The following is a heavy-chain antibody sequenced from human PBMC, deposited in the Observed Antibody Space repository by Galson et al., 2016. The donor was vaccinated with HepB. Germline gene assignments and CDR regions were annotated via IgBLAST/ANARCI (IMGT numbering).Heavy chain of an antibody. V-gene: IGHV1-18*01. CDR1: GYNFKDYG. Sequence: SVKVSCKASGYNFKDYGISWVRQVPGQGLEWMGWISVYNGDTKYGQTFQGRVTMTTDRFADTAYMEIRSLRSDDTANYYCVRDRFYDMMTGNYIDWFDPWGQGTLVSVSS. J-gene: IGHJ5*02. CDR3: VRDRFYDMMTGNYIDWFDP. CDR2: ISVYNGDT. D-gene: IGHD3-9*01.